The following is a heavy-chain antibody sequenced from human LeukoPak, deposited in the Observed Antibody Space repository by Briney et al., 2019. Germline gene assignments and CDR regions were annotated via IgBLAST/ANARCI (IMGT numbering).Heavy chain of an antibody. D-gene: IGHD3-22*01. Sequence: PSETLSLTCTVSGGSISSYYWSWIRQPPGKGLEWIGYIYTSGSTNYNPSLKSRVTISVDTSKNQFSLKLSSVTAADTAVYYCARHYHYDSSGYYPHAEYYYYYYMDVWGKGTTVTVSS. CDR2: IYTSGST. CDR3: ARHYHYDSSGYYPHAEYYYYYYMDV. CDR1: GGSISSYY. J-gene: IGHJ6*03. V-gene: IGHV4-4*09.